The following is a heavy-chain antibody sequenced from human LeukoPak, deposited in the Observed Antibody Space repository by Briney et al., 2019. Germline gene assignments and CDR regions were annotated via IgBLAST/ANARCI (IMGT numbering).Heavy chain of an antibody. Sequence: HPGGSLRLSCAASGFTFSSYAMSWVRQAPGKGLEWVSAISGSGGSTYYADSVKGRFTISRDNSKDTVYLQMNSLRAEDTAVYYCAKGYCVNDKCSNYDYWGQGTLVTVSS. CDR2: ISGSGGST. D-gene: IGHD2-8*01. CDR3: AKGYCVNDKCSNYDY. J-gene: IGHJ4*02. CDR1: GFTFSSYA. V-gene: IGHV3-23*01.